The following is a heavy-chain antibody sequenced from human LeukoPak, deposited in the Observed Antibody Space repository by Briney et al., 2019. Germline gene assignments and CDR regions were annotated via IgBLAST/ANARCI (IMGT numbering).Heavy chain of an antibody. CDR1: GFTFSSYA. CDR3: ARVLRYFDWLSATLDY. J-gene: IGHJ4*02. D-gene: IGHD3-9*01. V-gene: IGHV3-48*03. Sequence: PGGSLRLSCAASGFTFSSYAMSWVRQAPGKGLEWVSYISSSGSTIYYADSVKGRFTISRDNAKNSLYLQMNSLRAEDTAVYYCARVLRYFDWLSATLDYWGQGTLVTVSS. CDR2: ISSSGSTI.